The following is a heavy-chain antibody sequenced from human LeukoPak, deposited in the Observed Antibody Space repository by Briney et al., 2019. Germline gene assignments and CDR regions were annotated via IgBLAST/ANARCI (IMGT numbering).Heavy chain of an antibody. CDR1: GYTYTHYY. V-gene: IGHV1-2*02. D-gene: IGHD3-22*01. CDR2: INPNRADT. J-gene: IGHJ1*01. Sequence: GASVKVSCQASGYTYTHYYLHWVGPAPGQGLEWMGWINPNRADTMYGQMLQGRVTMTRGTSISTAYMELSRLRSDETAVYDCARGLPRAVADRYDSSGSEWGEGRLVTVQGVRASAPTLPQH. CDR3: ARGLPRAVADRYDSSGSEWGEGRLVTVQGVRASAPTLPQH.